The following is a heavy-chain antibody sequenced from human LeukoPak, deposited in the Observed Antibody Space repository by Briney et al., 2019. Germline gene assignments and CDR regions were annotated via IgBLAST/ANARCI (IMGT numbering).Heavy chain of an antibody. CDR2: IYYSGST. Sequence: QVQLQESGPGLVKPSDTLSLTCTVSGGSISSYYWSWIRQPPGTGLEWIGYIYYSGSTNYNPSLKSRVTISVDTSKNQFSLKLSSVTAADTAVYYCARDSGYYPNWGQGTLVTVSS. CDR3: ARDSGYYPN. CDR1: GGSISSYY. J-gene: IGHJ4*02. V-gene: IGHV4-59*01. D-gene: IGHD3-22*01.